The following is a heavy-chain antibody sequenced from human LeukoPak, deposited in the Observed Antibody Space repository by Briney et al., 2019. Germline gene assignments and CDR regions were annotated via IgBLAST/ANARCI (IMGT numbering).Heavy chain of an antibody. D-gene: IGHD3-22*01. CDR2: ISSSGSTI. V-gene: IGHV3-48*03. CDR3: AREGGDSSGYYYAFDY. Sequence: PGGSLRLSCAASGFTFSSYAMSWVRQAPGKGLEWVSYISSSGSTIYYADSVKGRFTISRDNAKNSLYLQMNSLRAEDTAVYYCAREGGDSSGYYYAFDYWGQGTLVTVSS. J-gene: IGHJ4*02. CDR1: GFTFSSYA.